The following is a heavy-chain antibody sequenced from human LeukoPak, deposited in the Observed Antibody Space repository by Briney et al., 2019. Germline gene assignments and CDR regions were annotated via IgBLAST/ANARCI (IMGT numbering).Heavy chain of an antibody. CDR3: ARVAWIQLWSNFDY. CDR2: ISYDGSNK. J-gene: IGHJ4*02. V-gene: IGHV3-30*04. D-gene: IGHD5-18*01. Sequence: GGSLRLSCAASGFTFSSYAMHWVRQAPGKGLEWVAVISYDGSNKYYADSVKGRFTISRDNSKNTLYLQMNSLRAEDTAVYYCARVAWIQLWSNFDYWGQGTLVTVSS. CDR1: GFTFSSYA.